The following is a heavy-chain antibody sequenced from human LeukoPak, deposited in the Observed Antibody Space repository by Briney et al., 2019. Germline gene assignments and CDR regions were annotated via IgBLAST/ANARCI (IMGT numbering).Heavy chain of an antibody. CDR2: INHSGST. J-gene: IGHJ4*02. CDR1: GGSFSGYY. CDR3: ARAVSSSSTVDY. D-gene: IGHD6-13*01. V-gene: IGHV4-34*01. Sequence: SETLSLTCAVYGGSFSGYYWSWIRQPPGKGLEWLGEINHSGSTNYNPSLKSRVTISVDTSKNQFSLKLSSVTAADTAVYYCARAVSSSSTVDYWGQGTLVTVSS.